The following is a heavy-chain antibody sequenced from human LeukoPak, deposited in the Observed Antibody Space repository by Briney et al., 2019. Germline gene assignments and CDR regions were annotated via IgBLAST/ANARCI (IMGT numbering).Heavy chain of an antibody. CDR2: IYPGDSDT. CDR1: GYSFTCYW. V-gene: IGHV5-51*01. Sequence: PGESLKISCKGSGYSFTCYWIGWVRQMPGKGLEWMGIIYPGDSDTRYSPSFQGQVTISADKSISTAYLQWSSLKASDTAMYYCARRSLTNCGGDCSSAFDIWGQGTMVTVSS. D-gene: IGHD2-21*02. J-gene: IGHJ3*02. CDR3: ARRSLTNCGGDCSSAFDI.